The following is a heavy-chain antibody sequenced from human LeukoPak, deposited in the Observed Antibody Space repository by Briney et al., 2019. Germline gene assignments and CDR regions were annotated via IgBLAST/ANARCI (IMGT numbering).Heavy chain of an antibody. CDR1: GFSFSIYW. D-gene: IGHD3-3*01. Sequence: GGSLRLSCAASGFSFSIYWMSWVRQAPGQGLEWVANINQGGSETYYVDSVKGRFAISRDNAKNSLFLQLNSLRAEDTAVYYCARSPGVGTVDYWGQGSLVTVSS. J-gene: IGHJ4*02. CDR2: INQGGSET. V-gene: IGHV3-7*01. CDR3: ARSPGVGTVDY.